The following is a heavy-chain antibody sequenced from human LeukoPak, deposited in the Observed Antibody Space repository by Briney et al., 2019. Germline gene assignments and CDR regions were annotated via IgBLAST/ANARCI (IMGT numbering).Heavy chain of an antibody. V-gene: IGHV3-48*04. D-gene: IGHD2-15*01. J-gene: IGHJ4*02. Sequence: PGGSLRLSCAASGFTLSIYNMNWVRQAPGKGLEWVSYIGSSSSSIYYVDSVKGRFTISRDNAKNSLFLQMNSLRAEDTAVYYCARDLGACSGGSCYLDYWGQGTLVTVSS. CDR3: ARDLGACSGGSCYLDY. CDR2: IGSSSSSI. CDR1: GFTLSIYN.